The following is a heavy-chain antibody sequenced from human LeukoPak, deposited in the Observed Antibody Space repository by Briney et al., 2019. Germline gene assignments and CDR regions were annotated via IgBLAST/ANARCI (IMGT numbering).Heavy chain of an antibody. CDR3: ARERVPSGYLDGGLNY. Sequence: PGGSLRLSCAASGFTFSSYAMHWVRQAPGKGLEWVAVISYDGSNKYYADSVKGRFTISRDNSKNTLYLQMNSLRAEDTVVYYCARERVPSGYLDGGLNYWGQGTLVTVSS. CDR1: GFTFSSYA. J-gene: IGHJ4*02. D-gene: IGHD3-22*01. V-gene: IGHV3-30-3*01. CDR2: ISYDGSNK.